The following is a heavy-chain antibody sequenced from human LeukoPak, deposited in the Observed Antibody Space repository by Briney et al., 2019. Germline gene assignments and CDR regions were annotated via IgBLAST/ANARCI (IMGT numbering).Heavy chain of an antibody. V-gene: IGHV3-48*01. CDR2: ISSSSSTI. D-gene: IGHD3-10*01. J-gene: IGHJ4*02. Sequence: GGSLRLSCAASGFTFSNYNMNWVRQAPGWGLEWVAYISSSSSTIYYADSVKGRFTISRDNAKNSLYLQMNSLRAEDTAVYYCARVSGIEARYWGRGILATVSS. CDR3: ARVSGIEARY. CDR1: GFTFSNYN.